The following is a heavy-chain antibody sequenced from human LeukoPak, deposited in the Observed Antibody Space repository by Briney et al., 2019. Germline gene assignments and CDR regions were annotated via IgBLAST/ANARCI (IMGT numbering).Heavy chain of an antibody. CDR2: ISGSSSDI. CDR1: GFTFSSYS. Sequence: PGGSLRLSCAGTGFTFSSYSMNWVRQAPGKGLEWVSSISGSSSDIYYADSVKGRFTISRDNAKNSLYLQMNSLRAEDTAVYYCARDRCSGGSCYGCYYGMDVWGQGTTVTVSS. J-gene: IGHJ6*02. D-gene: IGHD2-15*01. CDR3: ARDRCSGGSCYGCYYGMDV. V-gene: IGHV3-21*01.